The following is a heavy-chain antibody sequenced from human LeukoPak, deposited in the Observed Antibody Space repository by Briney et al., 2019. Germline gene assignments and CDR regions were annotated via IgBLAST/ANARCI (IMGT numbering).Heavy chain of an antibody. J-gene: IGHJ4*02. CDR3: TRPSYDSSVSGVVY. Sequence: GGSLRISCATSGFTFSGSAIHWVRQASGKGLEWVGRIRSKANSYATTDAASVKGRFTISRDDSKNTAYLQMNSLKTEDTAVYYCTRPSYDSSVSGVVYWGQGTLVTVSS. CDR1: GFTFSGSA. V-gene: IGHV3-73*01. D-gene: IGHD3-22*01. CDR2: IRSKANSYAT.